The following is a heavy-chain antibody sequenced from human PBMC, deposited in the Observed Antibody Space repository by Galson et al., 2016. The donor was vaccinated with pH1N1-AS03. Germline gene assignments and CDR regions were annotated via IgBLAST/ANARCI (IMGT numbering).Heavy chain of an antibody. CDR3: SKDNNHDFWVVYFGPDF. Sequence: SVKVSCKASGYTFTAYYMHWVRQAPGQGLEWMGWIDADSGDTNYAPKFRGGVTLTRDTSTRPAYMELSTLRSDDTAVYYCSKDNNHDFWVVYFGPDFGGQGTLVTVSS. V-gene: IGHV1-2*02. D-gene: IGHD3-3*01. CDR2: IDADSGDT. CDR1: GYTFTAYY. J-gene: IGHJ4*02.